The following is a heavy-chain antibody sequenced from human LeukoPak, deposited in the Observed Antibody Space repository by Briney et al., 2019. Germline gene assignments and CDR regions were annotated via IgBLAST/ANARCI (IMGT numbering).Heavy chain of an antibody. D-gene: IGHD6-13*01. CDR3: ARARPGYSSSWYGGNWFDP. Sequence: GASVKVSCKASGYTFTSYAMNWMRQAPGQGLEWMGWINTNTGNPTYAQGFTGRFVFSLDTSVSTAYLQISSLKAEDTAVYYCARARPGYSSSWYGGNWFDPWGQGTLVTVSS. CDR1: GYTFTSYA. J-gene: IGHJ5*02. CDR2: INTNTGNP. V-gene: IGHV7-4-1*02.